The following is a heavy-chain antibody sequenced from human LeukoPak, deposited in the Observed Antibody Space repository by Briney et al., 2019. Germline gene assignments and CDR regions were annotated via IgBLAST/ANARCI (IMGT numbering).Heavy chain of an antibody. J-gene: IGHJ3*02. CDR3: AKVGVASDAFDI. V-gene: IGHV3-9*03. CDR1: GFTFSSYW. Sequence: GGSLRLSCAASGFTFSSYWMHWVRQAPGKGLEWVSGISWNSGSIGYADSVKGRFTISRDNAKNSLYLQMNSLRAEDMALYYCAKVGVASDAFDIWGQGTMVTVSS. D-gene: IGHD3-3*01. CDR2: ISWNSGSI.